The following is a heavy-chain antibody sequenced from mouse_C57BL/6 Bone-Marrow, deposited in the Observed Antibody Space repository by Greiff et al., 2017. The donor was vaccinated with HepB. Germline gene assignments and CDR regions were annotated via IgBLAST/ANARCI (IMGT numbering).Heavy chain of an antibody. CDR2: IYPGSGST. V-gene: IGHV1-55*01. D-gene: IGHD1-1*01. CDR3: ARSATVVATRYFDV. J-gene: IGHJ1*03. CDR1: GYTFTSYW. Sequence: QVQLQQPGAELVKPGASVKMSCKASGYTFTSYWITWVKQRPGQGLEWIGDIYPGSGSTNYNEKFKSKATLTVDTSSSTAYMQLSSLTSEDSAVYYWARSATVVATRYFDVWGTGTTVTVSS.